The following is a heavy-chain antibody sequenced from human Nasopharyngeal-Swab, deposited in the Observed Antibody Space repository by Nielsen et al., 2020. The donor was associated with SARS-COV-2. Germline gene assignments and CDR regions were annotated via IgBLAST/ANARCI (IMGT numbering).Heavy chain of an antibody. V-gene: IGHV3-73*01. D-gene: IGHD2-15*01. CDR2: IRSKGTTYAT. CDR3: TRCGGGCYSGRDY. CDR1: GFTFSDSA. Sequence: GESLKISCAASGFTFSDSAIHWVRQASGKGLEWVGRIRSKGTTYATAYAASVKGRFIIFRDDPTNTAYLQMNSLKTEDTAVYYCTRCGGGCYSGRDYWGQGTLVTVSS. J-gene: IGHJ4*02.